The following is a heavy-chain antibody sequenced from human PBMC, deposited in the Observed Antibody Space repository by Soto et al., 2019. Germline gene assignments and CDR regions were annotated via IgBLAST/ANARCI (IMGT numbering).Heavy chain of an antibody. CDR3: ARGKEGVVDTN. V-gene: IGHV4-34*01. J-gene: IGHJ4*02. D-gene: IGHD2-21*01. CDR2: IKDGGYT. Sequence: QVQLQQWGAGLLKPSETLSLNCAVNGGSLSGFYWSWIRQPPGKGLEWIGEIKDGGYTNYSPSLMSRATISSDRFNNQFSLRLNSVTAADTGVYYCARGKEGVVDTNWDQGDLVNVSS. CDR1: GGSLSGFY.